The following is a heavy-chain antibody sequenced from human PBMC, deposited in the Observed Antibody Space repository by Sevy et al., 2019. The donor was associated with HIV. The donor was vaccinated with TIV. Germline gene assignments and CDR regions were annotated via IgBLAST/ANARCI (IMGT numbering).Heavy chain of an antibody. J-gene: IGHJ4*02. D-gene: IGHD2-15*01. Sequence: SETLSLTCTVSGGSVSSGSYYWSWIRQPPGKGLEWIGYIYYSGSTNYNPSLKSRVTISVDTSKNQFSLKLSSVTAAETAVYYCARTDMSYCSGGSCYSYHFDYWGQGTLVTVSS. CDR1: GGSVSSGSYY. CDR3: ARTDMSYCSGGSCYSYHFDY. V-gene: IGHV4-61*01. CDR2: IYYSGST.